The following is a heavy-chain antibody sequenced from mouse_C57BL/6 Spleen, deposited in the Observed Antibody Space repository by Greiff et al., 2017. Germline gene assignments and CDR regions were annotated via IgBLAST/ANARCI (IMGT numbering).Heavy chain of an antibody. CDR2: ISGGGGHT. V-gene: IGHV5-9*01. CDR1: GFTFRSYT. D-gene: IGHD2-3*01. Sequence: EVKLMESGGGLVKPGGSLKLSCAASGFTFRSYTMSWVRQTPEKRLEWVATISGGGGHTYYPDSVKGRFTISRDNAKNTLYLQMSSLRSEDTALYYCARHDGYYWGQGTTLTVSS. CDR3: ARHDGYY. J-gene: IGHJ2*01.